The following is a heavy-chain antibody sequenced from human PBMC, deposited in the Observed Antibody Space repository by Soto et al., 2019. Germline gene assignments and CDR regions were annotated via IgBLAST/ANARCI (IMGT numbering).Heavy chain of an antibody. J-gene: IGHJ4*02. V-gene: IGHV1-18*01. Sequence: ASVKFSCKASGYTFTSYGISWVRQAPGQGLDCMGWISAYNGNTNYAQKLQGRVTMTTDTSTSTAYMELRSLSSDETAVYYCGRDMYYYDISGRLDYWRQGALVAVS. CDR2: ISAYNGNT. CDR1: GYTFTSYG. CDR3: GRDMYYYDISGRLDY. D-gene: IGHD3-22*01.